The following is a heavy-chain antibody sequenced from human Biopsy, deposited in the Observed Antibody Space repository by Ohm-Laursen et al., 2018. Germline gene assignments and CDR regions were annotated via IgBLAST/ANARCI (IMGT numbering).Heavy chain of an antibody. CDR1: GFTLSNYG. D-gene: IGHD1-26*01. J-gene: IGHJ4*02. Sequence: SLRLSCAASGFTLSNYGMHWVRQAPGRGLEWVAAVSSDGKNKHYADSVQGRFTISRDNSKNTVDLQVNSLRAEDTAVYYCAKGLYSGSYYYDSWGQGTLVTVSS. CDR3: AKGLYSGSYYYDS. CDR2: VSSDGKNK. V-gene: IGHV3-30*18.